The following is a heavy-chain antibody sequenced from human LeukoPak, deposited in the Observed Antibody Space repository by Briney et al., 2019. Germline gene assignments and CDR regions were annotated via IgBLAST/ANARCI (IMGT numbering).Heavy chain of an antibody. CDR3: ARGAHYGSGSFLDY. CDR2: ISSSSSYI. D-gene: IGHD3-10*01. V-gene: IGHV3-21*01. J-gene: IGHJ4*02. CDR1: EFTFSSYS. Sequence: PGGSLRLSCAASEFTFSSYSMNWVRQAPGKGLEWVSSISSSSSYIYYADSVKGRFTISRDNAKNSLFLQMNSLRAGDTAVYYCARGAHYGSGSFLDYWGQGTLVTVSS.